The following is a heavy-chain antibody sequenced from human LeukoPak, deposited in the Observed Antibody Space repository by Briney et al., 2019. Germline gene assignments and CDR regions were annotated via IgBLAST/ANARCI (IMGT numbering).Heavy chain of an antibody. Sequence: PGGSLRLSCAAFGFTFSSYGMHWVRQAPGKGLEWVAVIWYDGSNKYYADSVKGRFTISRDNSKNTLYLQMNSLRAEDTAVYYCAREGDSYDSSGYYPDYWGQGTLVTVSS. CDR2: IWYDGSNK. D-gene: IGHD3-22*01. CDR1: GFTFSSYG. V-gene: IGHV3-33*08. J-gene: IGHJ4*02. CDR3: AREGDSYDSSGYYPDY.